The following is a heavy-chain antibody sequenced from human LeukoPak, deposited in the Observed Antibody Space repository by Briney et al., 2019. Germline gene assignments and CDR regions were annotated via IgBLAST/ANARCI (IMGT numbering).Heavy chain of an antibody. CDR3: ARGPVVVAAAQYFDY. V-gene: IGHV3-30-3*01. CDR1: GFTFSSYA. J-gene: IGHJ4*02. CDR2: ISYDGSNK. Sequence: PGGSLRLSCAASGFTFSSYAMHWVRQAPGKGLEWVAVISYDGSNKYYADSVKGRFTISRDNSKNTLYLQMNSLRAEDTAVYYCARGPVVVAAAQYFDYWGQGTLVTVSS. D-gene: IGHD2-15*01.